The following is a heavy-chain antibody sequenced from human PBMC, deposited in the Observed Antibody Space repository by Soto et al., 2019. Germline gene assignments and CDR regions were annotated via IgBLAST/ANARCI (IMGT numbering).Heavy chain of an antibody. J-gene: IGHJ5*02. CDR2: IRGNGDST. CDR3: AKVQGLIDPDTP. D-gene: IGHD2-8*01. V-gene: IGHV3-23*01. CDR1: GFTVSSNA. Sequence: EVQLLESGGGLVQPGGSLRLSCAASGFTVSSNAMSWVRQAPGKGLEWVSAIRGNGDSTYYAVSVVGRFTIARDNSKNTLYLQMNSMRAEDTAIYYCAKVQGLIDPDTPWGQGTLVTVSS.